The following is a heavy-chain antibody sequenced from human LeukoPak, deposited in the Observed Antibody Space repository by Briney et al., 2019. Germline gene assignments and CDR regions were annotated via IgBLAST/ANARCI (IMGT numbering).Heavy chain of an antibody. D-gene: IGHD3-9*01. CDR3: AKAMTGYDILTGYDLDS. J-gene: IGHJ4*02. Sequence: GGSLRLSCAASGFTLDDYAMHWVRQAPGKGLEWVSGISWNSGTLGHADSVKGRFTISRDRAKKSLYLQMNSLSAEDTALYYCAKAMTGYDILTGYDLDSWGQGALVTVSS. CDR2: ISWNSGTL. V-gene: IGHV3-9*01. CDR1: GFTLDDYA.